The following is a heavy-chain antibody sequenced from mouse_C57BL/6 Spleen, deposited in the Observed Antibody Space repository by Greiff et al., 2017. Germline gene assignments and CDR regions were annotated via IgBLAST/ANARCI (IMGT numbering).Heavy chain of an antibody. Sequence: EVKVVESGGGLVKPGGSLKLSCAASGFTFSSYAMSWVRQTPEKRLEWVATISDGGSYTYYPDNVKGRFTISRDNAKNNLYLQMSHLKSEAPAMYYCARDSYGNYPYYFDYWGQGTTLTVSS. J-gene: IGHJ2*01. CDR2: ISDGGSYT. V-gene: IGHV5-4*01. D-gene: IGHD2-1*01. CDR3: ARDSYGNYPYYFDY. CDR1: GFTFSSYA.